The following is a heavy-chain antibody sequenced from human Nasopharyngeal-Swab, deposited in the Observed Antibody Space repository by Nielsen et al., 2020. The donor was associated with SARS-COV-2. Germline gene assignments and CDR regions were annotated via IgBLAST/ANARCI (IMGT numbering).Heavy chain of an antibody. CDR3: AKEGDIVVFPAATRNRRGRREQNFDY. J-gene: IGHJ4*02. CDR2: IRYDGSDK. D-gene: IGHD2-2*01. V-gene: IGHV3-30*02. Sequence: WIRQPPGKGLEWVAFIRYDGSDKYYADSVRGRFTISRDNSKNTLYLQMNSLRAEDTAVYYCAKEGDIVVFPAATRNRRGRREQNFDYWGQGTLVTVSS.